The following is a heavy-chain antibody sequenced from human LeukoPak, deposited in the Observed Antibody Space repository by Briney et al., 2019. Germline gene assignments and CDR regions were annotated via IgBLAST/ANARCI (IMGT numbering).Heavy chain of an antibody. J-gene: IGHJ4*02. CDR1: GFTFSNSA. D-gene: IGHD2-2*01. Sequence: PGGSLRLSCAASGFTFSNSAMHWLRQAPGKGLEWVTVKSFDGTNKYYADSVKGRFTISRDNSKNTVYVQMSSLRGDDSGVYYCAAGSSVDCSRTSCPPTDYWGQGTLVTVSS. CDR2: KSFDGTNK. CDR3: AAGSSVDCSRTSCPPTDY. V-gene: IGHV3-30-3*01.